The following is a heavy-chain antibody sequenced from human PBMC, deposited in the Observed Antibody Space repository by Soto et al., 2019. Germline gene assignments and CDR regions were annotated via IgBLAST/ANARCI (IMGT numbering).Heavy chain of an antibody. J-gene: IGHJ4*02. Sequence: QLQLQESGPGLVKPSETLSLTCTVSGGPITNSNYYWGRIRQPPGKGLEWIGRMFYEGSTYYNPSLQSRVAISVDTSRNLFSLKLTCVTAAETAVYYCVRLVPASGAGDCWGQGIRVTVSS. CDR1: GGPITNSNYY. D-gene: IGHD2-8*02. CDR3: VRLVPASGAGDC. CDR2: MFYEGST. V-gene: IGHV4-39*02.